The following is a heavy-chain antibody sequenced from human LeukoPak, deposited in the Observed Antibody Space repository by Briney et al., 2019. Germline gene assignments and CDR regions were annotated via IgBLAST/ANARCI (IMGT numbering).Heavy chain of an antibody. CDR1: GGSFSGYY. V-gene: IGHV4-34*01. CDR2: INHSGST. D-gene: IGHD6-19*01. CDR3: AEEVAGTGGFDY. J-gene: IGHJ4*02. Sequence: SETLSLTCAVYGGSFSGYYWSWIRQPPGKGLEWIGEINHSGSTNYNPSLKSRVTISVDTSKNQFSLKLSSVTAAGTAVYYCAEEVAGTGGFDYWGQGTLVTVSS.